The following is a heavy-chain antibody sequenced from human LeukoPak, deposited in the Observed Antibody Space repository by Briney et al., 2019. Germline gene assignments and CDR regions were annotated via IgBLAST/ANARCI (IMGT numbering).Heavy chain of an antibody. D-gene: IGHD3-16*01. CDR3: ARVGRLGELFSPDY. J-gene: IGHJ4*02. CDR1: GYTFTSYG. V-gene: IGHV1-18*04. CDR2: ISTYNVNT. Sequence: VASVKVSCKTSGYTFTSYGITWVRQAPGQGLEWMGWISTYNVNTNHAQSLQGRVTMTTDTSTSAAYMELRSLRSGDTAVYYCARVGRLGELFSPDYWGQGTLVTVSS.